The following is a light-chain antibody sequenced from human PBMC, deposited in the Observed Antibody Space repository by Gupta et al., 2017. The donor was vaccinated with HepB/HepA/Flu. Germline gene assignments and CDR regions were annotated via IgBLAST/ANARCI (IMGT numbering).Light chain of an antibody. CDR3: RQRVQYPRI. Sequence: IVMTQTPLSLSVTPGQPASMSCKSSQSLLHSDGKTYLNWYLQKPGQPPQLLIYERSNRFSGVPDRFSVSGAGTDFTLKISRGDAEDVGVYYCRQRVQYPRIFGQGTKMEIK. CDR2: ERS. V-gene: IGKV2D-29*01. J-gene: IGKJ2*02. CDR1: QSLLHSDGKTY.